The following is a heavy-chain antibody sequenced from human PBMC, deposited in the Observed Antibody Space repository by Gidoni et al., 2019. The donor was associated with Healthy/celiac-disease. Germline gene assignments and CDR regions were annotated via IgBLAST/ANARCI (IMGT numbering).Heavy chain of an antibody. J-gene: IGHJ4*02. CDR2: ISWNSGSI. CDR1: GFTFDDYA. D-gene: IGHD3-22*01. CDR3: AKDAYYDSSGYYFSHFDY. Sequence: EVQLVESGGGLVQPGRSLRLSCAASGFTFDDYAMHWVRQAPGKGLEWVSGISWNSGSIGYADSVKGRFTISRDNAKNSLYLQMNSLRAEDTALYYCAKDAYYDSSGYYFSHFDYWGQGTLVTVSS. V-gene: IGHV3-9*01.